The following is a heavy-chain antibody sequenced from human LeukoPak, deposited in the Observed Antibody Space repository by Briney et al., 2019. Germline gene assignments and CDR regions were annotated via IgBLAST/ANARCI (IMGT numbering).Heavy chain of an antibody. D-gene: IGHD5-24*01. CDR2: TYYRSKWYN. J-gene: IGHJ3*02. CDR1: GDSVFSNSS. V-gene: IGHV6-1*01. CDR3: ARGGQGDGYSADEAFDI. Sequence: SQTLSLTCAISGDSVFSNSSWNWIRQSPSRGLEWLGRTYYRSKWYNDYVVSVKSRIDINPDTSKNQFSLQLSSVTPEDTAVYYCARGGQGDGYSADEAFDIWGQGTMVTVS.